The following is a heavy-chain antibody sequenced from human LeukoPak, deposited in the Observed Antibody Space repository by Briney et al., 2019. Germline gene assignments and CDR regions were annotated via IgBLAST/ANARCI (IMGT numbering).Heavy chain of an antibody. CDR1: GFTFSNAW. Sequence: PGGSLRLSCAASGFTFSNAWMSWVRQAPGKGLEWVGRIKSKTDGGTTDYAAPVEGRFTISRDDSKNTLYLQMNSLKTEDTAVYYCTTKGPPAMPWFDYWGQGTLVTVSS. J-gene: IGHJ4*02. CDR2: IKSKTDGGTT. CDR3: TTKGPPAMPWFDY. D-gene: IGHD2-2*01. V-gene: IGHV3-15*01.